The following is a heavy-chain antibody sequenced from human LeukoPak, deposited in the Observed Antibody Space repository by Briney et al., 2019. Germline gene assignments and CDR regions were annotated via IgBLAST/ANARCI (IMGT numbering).Heavy chain of an antibody. CDR3: ARVSSSWNPYYFDY. D-gene: IGHD6-13*01. CDR2: INPNSGGT. V-gene: IGHV1-2*02. CDR1: GGTFSSYA. J-gene: IGHJ4*02. Sequence: APVKVSCKASGGTFSSYAISWVRQAPGQGLEWMGWINPNSGGTNYAQKFQGRVTMTRDTSISTAYMELSRLRSDDTAVYYCARVSSSWNPYYFDYWGQGTLVTVSS.